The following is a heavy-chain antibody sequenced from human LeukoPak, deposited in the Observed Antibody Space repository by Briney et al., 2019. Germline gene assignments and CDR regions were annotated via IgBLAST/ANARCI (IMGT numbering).Heavy chain of an antibody. D-gene: IGHD1-26*01. J-gene: IGHJ4*03. CDR2: INHSGST. Sequence: SETLSLTCTVSGGSISSSSYYWSWIRQPPGKGLEWIGEINHSGSTNYNPSLKSRVTISVDTSKNQFSLKLSSVTAADTAVYYCARGLVGVRSFAYFDYWGQGTMVTVSS. CDR1: GGSISSSSYY. V-gene: IGHV4-39*07. CDR3: ARGLVGVRSFAYFDY.